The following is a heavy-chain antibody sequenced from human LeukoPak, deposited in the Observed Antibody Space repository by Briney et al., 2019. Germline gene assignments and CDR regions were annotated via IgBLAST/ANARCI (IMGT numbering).Heavy chain of an antibody. CDR1: GYSITSGYY. V-gene: IGHV4-38-2*02. D-gene: IGHD3/OR15-3a*01. Sequence: SETLSLTCIVSGYSITSGYYWGWIRQPPRKGLEWIGSIIHSDRRRTYYNPSLKSRVTISVDTSKDQFSLKLSSVTAADTAVYYCARRTGYYRGFYYYYMDVWGKGTTVTISS. CDR2: IIHSDRRRT. CDR3: ARRTGYYRGFYYYYMDV. J-gene: IGHJ6*03.